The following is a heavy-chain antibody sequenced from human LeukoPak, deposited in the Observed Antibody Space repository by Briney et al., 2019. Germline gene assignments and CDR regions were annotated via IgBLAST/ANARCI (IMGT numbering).Heavy chain of an antibody. CDR2: ISSSSSYI. V-gene: IGHV3-21*04. D-gene: IGHD2-15*01. J-gene: IGHJ4*02. Sequence: GGSLRLSCAASGFTFSSYSMNWVRQAPGKGLEWVSSISSSSSYIYYADSVKGRFTISRDNAKNSLYLQMNSLRAEDTAVYYCAKAGAVVVVAAKYFDYWGQGTLVTVSS. CDR1: GFTFSSYS. CDR3: AKAGAVVVVAAKYFDY.